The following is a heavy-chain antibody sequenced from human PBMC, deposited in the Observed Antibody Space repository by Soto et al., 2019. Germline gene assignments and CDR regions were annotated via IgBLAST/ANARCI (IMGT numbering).Heavy chain of an antibody. V-gene: IGHV1-3*01. D-gene: IGHD3-22*01. CDR3: ARSSGYYYVAA. Sequence: ASVKVSSTASGYTFTSYAMHWVRQAPGPRLEWMGWINAGNGNTKYSQKFQGRVTITRDTSASTAYMELTSLRSEDTAVYYCARSSGYYYVAAWGQGTLVTVS. J-gene: IGHJ4*02. CDR1: GYTFTSYA. CDR2: INAGNGNT.